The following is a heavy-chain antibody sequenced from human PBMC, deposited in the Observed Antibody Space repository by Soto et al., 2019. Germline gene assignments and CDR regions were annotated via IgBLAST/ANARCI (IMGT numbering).Heavy chain of an antibody. CDR1: GGSISSYY. Sequence: QVQLQESGPGLVKPSETLSLTCTVSGGSISSYYWSWIRQPPGKGLEWIGYIYYSGSTNYNPSLKSRVTISVDTSKNQFSLKLSSVTAADTAVYYCARIWWLPHRQVTPSKIRDDYWGQGTLVTVSS. CDR2: IYYSGST. D-gene: IGHD2-15*01. V-gene: IGHV4-59*01. J-gene: IGHJ4*02. CDR3: ARIWWLPHRQVTPSKIRDDY.